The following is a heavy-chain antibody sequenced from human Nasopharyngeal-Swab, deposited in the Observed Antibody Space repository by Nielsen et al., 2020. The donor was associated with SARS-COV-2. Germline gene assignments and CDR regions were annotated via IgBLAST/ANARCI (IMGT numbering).Heavy chain of an antibody. Sequence: GESLKISCEASGFTFSSYTMNWVRQAPGKGLEWVSSVTSSSTYIYYADSVKGRFTISRDNAKNSLYQQMISLRAEDTAVYYCARAQTTVTTPLDYWGQGTLVTVSS. CDR3: ARAQTTVTTPLDY. D-gene: IGHD4-17*01. J-gene: IGHJ4*02. CDR2: VTSSSTYI. CDR1: GFTFSSYT. V-gene: IGHV3-21*01.